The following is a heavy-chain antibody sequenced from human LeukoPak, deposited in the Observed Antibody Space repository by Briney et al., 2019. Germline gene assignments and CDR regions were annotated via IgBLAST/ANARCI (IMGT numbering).Heavy chain of an antibody. CDR3: ARIHEVARGGIFDY. CDR2: IYYSGST. V-gene: IGHV4-61*05. J-gene: IGHJ4*02. Sequence: PSETLSLTCTVSGGSISSSSYYWSWIRQPPGKGLEWIGYIYYSGSTNYNPSLKSRVTISVDTSKNQFSLKLSSVTAADTAVYYCARIHEVARGGIFDYWGQGTLVTVSS. D-gene: IGHD3-16*01. CDR1: GGSISSSSYY.